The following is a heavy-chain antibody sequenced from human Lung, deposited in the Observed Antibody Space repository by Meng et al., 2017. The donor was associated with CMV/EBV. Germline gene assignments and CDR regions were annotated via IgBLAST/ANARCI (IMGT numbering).Heavy chain of an antibody. J-gene: IGHJ3*01. Sequence: GESLKISCAASGFTFSNYDMHWVRQAPGKGLEWVSSIDISDDTYYLGAVRGRFTISRENAKKSLYLQMKSMIAGDTAVYYCARGRLYDSSSGYSHHDNFDLWXQGKXVTV. V-gene: IGHV3-13*01. CDR1: GFTFSNYD. CDR2: IDISDDT. CDR3: ARGRLYDSSSGYSHHDNFDL. D-gene: IGHD3-3*01.